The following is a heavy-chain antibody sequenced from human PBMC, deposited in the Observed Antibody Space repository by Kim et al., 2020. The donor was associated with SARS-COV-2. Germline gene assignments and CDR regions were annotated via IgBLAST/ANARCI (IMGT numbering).Heavy chain of an antibody. CDR3: ARQPGFHRNYFDY. D-gene: IGHD1-1*01. CDR2: IGGSGENR. Sequence: GGSLILSCAASGFTFSSHAVNWVRQAPGKGLEWVSVIGGSGENRYYGDSVKGRFTISRDNSKNTVYLQMDILRAEDTAVYYCARQPGFHRNYFDYWGQGALVSVSS. J-gene: IGHJ4*02. V-gene: IGHV3-23*01. CDR1: GFTFSSHA.